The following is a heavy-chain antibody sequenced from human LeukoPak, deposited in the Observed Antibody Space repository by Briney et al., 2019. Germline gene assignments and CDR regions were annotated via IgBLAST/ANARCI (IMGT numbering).Heavy chain of an antibody. V-gene: IGHV4-4*07. J-gene: IGHJ4*02. CDR2: IYTSGST. CDR1: GGSISSYY. CDR3: ARAAFQSSSGWYEY. D-gene: IGHD6-19*01. Sequence: PSETLSLTCTVSGGSISSYYWSWIRQPAGKGLEWIGRIYTSGSTNYNPSLKSRVTMSVDTSKNQFSLKLSSVTAADTAVYYCARAAFQSSSGWYEYWGQGTLVTVSS.